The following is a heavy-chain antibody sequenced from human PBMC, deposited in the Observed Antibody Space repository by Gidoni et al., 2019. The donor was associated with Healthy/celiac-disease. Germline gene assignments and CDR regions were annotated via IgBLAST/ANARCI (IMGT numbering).Heavy chain of an antibody. V-gene: IGHV5-51*01. J-gene: IGHJ5*02. D-gene: IGHD4-17*01. CDR3: ARSAGVTTSWFDP. Sequence: EVQLVQSGAEVNRPGESLKISCTGSGYSFTSYWIGWVRQMPGKGLEWMGIIYPGDSDTRYSPSFQGQFTISADKSISTAYLQWSSLKASDTAMYYCARSAGVTTSWFDPWGQGTLVTVSS. CDR1: GYSFTSYW. CDR2: IYPGDSDT.